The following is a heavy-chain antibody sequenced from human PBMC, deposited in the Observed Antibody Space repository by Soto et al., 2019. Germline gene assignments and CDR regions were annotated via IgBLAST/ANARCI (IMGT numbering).Heavy chain of an antibody. Sequence: ASVKVSCKASGGSFSSYAISWVRQAPGQGLEWMGGIIPIFGTPSYAQKFQGRVTITADESTSTAYMELSSLRSEDTAVYYCARGQKKISSSRILPTETNWFDPWGQGTLVTVSS. J-gene: IGHJ5*02. D-gene: IGHD6-6*01. CDR2: IIPIFGTP. CDR1: GGSFSSYA. V-gene: IGHV1-69*13. CDR3: ARGQKKISSSRILPTETNWFDP.